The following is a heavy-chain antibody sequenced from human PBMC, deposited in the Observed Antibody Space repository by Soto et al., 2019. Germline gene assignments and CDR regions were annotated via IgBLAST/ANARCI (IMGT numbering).Heavy chain of an antibody. V-gene: IGHV4-34*01. CDR2: INHSGST. Sequence: SETRSLTCAFYVGSFIGGYWSWIRQPAGKGLEWIGEINHSGSTNYNPSLKSRVTISVDTSKNQFSLKLSSVTAADTAVYYCARGRNYYDSSGYYWNYWGQGTLVTVS. J-gene: IGHJ4*02. CDR1: VGSFIGGY. D-gene: IGHD3-22*01. CDR3: ARGRNYYDSSGYYWNY.